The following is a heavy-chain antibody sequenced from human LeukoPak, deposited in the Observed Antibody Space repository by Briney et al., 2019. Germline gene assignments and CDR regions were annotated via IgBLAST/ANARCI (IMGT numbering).Heavy chain of an antibody. CDR2: IYYSGST. D-gene: IGHD3-22*01. J-gene: IGHJ4*02. V-gene: IGHV4-39*01. CDR1: GGSISSSSNY. Sequence: SETLSLTCTVSGGSISSSSNYWGWIRQPPGKGLEWIGSIYYSGSTYYNPSLKSRVTISLDSSKNQFSLKLSSVTAADTAVYYCARRYYYDSSGYYYEYYFDYWGQGTLVTVSS. CDR3: ARRYYYDSSGYYYEYYFDY.